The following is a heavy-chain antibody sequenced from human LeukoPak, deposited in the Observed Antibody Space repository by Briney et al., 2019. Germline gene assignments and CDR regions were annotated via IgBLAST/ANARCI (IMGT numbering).Heavy chain of an antibody. CDR3: ARELGIAVAGISSG. Sequence: KTSETLSLTCTVSSDSISSYYWSWIRQPPGKGLEWIGFIYYSGSTNYNPSLRSRVTISVDTSKNQFSLKLTSVTAADTAVYYCARELGIAVAGISSGWGQGTLVTVSS. CDR2: IYYSGST. CDR1: SDSISSYY. D-gene: IGHD6-19*01. V-gene: IGHV4-59*01. J-gene: IGHJ4*02.